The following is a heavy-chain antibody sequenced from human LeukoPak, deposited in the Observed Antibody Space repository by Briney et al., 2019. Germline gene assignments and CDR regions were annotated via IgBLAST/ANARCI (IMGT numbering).Heavy chain of an antibody. V-gene: IGHV3-66*01. CDR3: ATTTRGGAFDV. CDR2: IFSGGNT. CDR1: GFTVSYNY. Sequence: PGGSLRLSCAASGFTVSYNYMSWVRQAPGKGLEWVSTIFSGGNTYYADSVKGRFTISRDNFKNTLYAQMNSLRAEDTAVYYCATTTRGGAFDVWGQGTMVTVSS. J-gene: IGHJ3*01. D-gene: IGHD4-17*01.